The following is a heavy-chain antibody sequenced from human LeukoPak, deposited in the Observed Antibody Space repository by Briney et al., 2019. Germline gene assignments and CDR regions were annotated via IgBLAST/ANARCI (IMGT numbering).Heavy chain of an antibody. J-gene: IGHJ4*02. V-gene: IGHV4-59*08. CDR3: ARGVFWSGLTL. Sequence: SETLSLTCTVSGGSISSYYWSWIRQPPGKGLEWIGYIYYSGSTNYNPSLKSRVTISVDTSKNQFSLKLSSVTAADTAVYYCARGVFWSGLTLWGQGTLVTVSS. CDR1: GGSISSYY. CDR2: IYYSGST. D-gene: IGHD3-3*01.